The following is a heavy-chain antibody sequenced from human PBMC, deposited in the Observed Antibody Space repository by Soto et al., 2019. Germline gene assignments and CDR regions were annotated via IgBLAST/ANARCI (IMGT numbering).Heavy chain of an antibody. V-gene: IGHV3-23*01. J-gene: IGHJ3*02. D-gene: IGHD1-26*01. CDR1: GFTFDDYG. Sequence: QTGGSLRLSCVASGFTFDDYGMHWVRKVQGKGLEWDSAISGSGGRTYYEDSVKGRLTISRENSKNKLYLQMNSPRAEDTAVYYCAKVVGAWWFDAFDIWGQGTMVTVSS. CDR2: ISGSGGRT. CDR3: AKVVGAWWFDAFDI.